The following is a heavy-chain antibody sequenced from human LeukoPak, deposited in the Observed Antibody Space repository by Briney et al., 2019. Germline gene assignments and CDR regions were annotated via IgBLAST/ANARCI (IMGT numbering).Heavy chain of an antibody. J-gene: IGHJ3*02. V-gene: IGHV1-69*13. Sequence: ASVKVSCKASRGTFSSYAISWVRQAPGQGLEWMGGIIPIFGTANYAQKFQGRVTITADESTSTAYMELSSLRSEDTAVYYCARPANFGVVIDAFDIWGQGTMVTVSS. CDR3: ARPANFGVVIDAFDI. D-gene: IGHD3-3*01. CDR1: RGTFSSYA. CDR2: IIPIFGTA.